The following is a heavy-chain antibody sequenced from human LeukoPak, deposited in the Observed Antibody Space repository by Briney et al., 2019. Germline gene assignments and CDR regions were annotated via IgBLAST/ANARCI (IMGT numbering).Heavy chain of an antibody. Sequence: GGSLRLSCAASGFTFSDYYMSWIRQAPGKGLEWVSYISSSSYTNYADSVKGRLTISRDNAKDSLYLQMNSLRAEDTAVYYCARFYDILTGYYLMPYYYGMDVWGQGTTVTVSS. D-gene: IGHD3-9*01. CDR1: GFTFSDYY. J-gene: IGHJ6*02. CDR3: ARFYDILTGYYLMPYYYGMDV. V-gene: IGHV3-11*06. CDR2: ISSSSYT.